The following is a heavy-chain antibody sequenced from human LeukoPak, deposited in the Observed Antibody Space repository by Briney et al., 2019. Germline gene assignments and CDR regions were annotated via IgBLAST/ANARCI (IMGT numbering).Heavy chain of an antibody. CDR3: ARDGFYDYVWGSYRIFDY. Sequence: SETLSLTCAVYGGSFSGYYWSWIRQPPGKGLEWIGEINHSGSTNYNPSLKSRVTISVDTSKNQFSLKLSSVTAADTAVYNCARDGFYDYVWGSYRIFDYWGQGTLVTVSS. CDR2: INHSGST. J-gene: IGHJ4*02. CDR1: GGSFSGYY. D-gene: IGHD3-16*02. V-gene: IGHV4-34*01.